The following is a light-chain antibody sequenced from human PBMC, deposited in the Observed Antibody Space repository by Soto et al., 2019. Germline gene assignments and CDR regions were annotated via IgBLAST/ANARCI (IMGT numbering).Light chain of an antibody. Sequence: VIPQSPAILSVSPGERPTLAWRASQNLRSSLAWYQQQPGQAPRLLIYGASTRATGIPARFSGSGSGTEFTLTISSLQSEDFAVYYCQQYNTWPWTFGQVTKV. CDR3: QQYNTWPWT. J-gene: IGKJ1*01. CDR1: QNLRSS. CDR2: GAS. V-gene: IGKV3-15*01.